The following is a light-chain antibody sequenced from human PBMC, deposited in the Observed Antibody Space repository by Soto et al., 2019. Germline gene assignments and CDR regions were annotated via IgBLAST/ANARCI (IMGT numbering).Light chain of an antibody. CDR3: QQYNSYSYT. Sequence: DIQMTQSPSTLSASVGDRVTITCRASQSISRWLAWYHQKPGKAPKLLIYDASSLDIGVPSRFSGSGSGTEFTLTISSLQPDDFATFNCQQYNSYSYTFGQGTKLEIK. CDR2: DAS. V-gene: IGKV1-5*01. CDR1: QSISRW. J-gene: IGKJ2*01.